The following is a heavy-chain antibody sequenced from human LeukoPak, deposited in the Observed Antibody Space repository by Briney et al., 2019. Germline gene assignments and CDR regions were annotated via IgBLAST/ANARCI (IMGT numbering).Heavy chain of an antibody. CDR1: RSSFSNYW. CDR3: ARDIVSGSGSLDY. Sequence: GGSLRLSCAASRSSFSNYWMHWVRQAPGKGLVWVSRVKSDGSNPSYADSVKGRFTISRDNAENMLYLQMNTLVAEDTAVYYCARDIVSGSGSLDYWGQGTLVTVSS. D-gene: IGHD3-10*01. CDR2: VKSDGSNP. V-gene: IGHV3-74*01. J-gene: IGHJ4*02.